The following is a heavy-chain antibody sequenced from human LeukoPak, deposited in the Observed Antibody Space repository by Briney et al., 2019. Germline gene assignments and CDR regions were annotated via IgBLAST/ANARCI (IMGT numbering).Heavy chain of an antibody. D-gene: IGHD1-26*01. CDR3: ARDLKSSLRFDP. V-gene: IGHV1-69*01. J-gene: IGHJ5*02. Sequence: SVKDSCKASGGTLSTYAISWVRQAPGQGLEWMGGIIPIFGTANYAQKFQGRGTITADESTSTAYMELSSLRSEDTAVYYCARDLKSSLRFDPWGQGTLVTVSS. CDR1: GGTLSTYA. CDR2: IIPIFGTA.